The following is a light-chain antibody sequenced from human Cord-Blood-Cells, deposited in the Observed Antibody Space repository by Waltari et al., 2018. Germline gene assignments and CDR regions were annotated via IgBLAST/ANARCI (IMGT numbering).Light chain of an antibody. J-gene: IGLJ2*01. Sequence: QSALTQPASVSGSPGQSITISCTGTSSDVGGYNYVSWYQQHPGKAPKLMSYDVSKRPSGVSNRFSGSKSGNTASLTISGLQAEDEADYYCSSYTSSSVVFGGGTKLTVL. CDR3: SSYTSSSVV. CDR1: SSDVGGYNY. V-gene: IGLV2-14*01. CDR2: DVS.